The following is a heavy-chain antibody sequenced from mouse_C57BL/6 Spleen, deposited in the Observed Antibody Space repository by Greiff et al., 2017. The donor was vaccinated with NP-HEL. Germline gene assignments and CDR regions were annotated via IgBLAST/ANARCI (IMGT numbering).Heavy chain of an antibody. CDR3: ARERDYYGSSGYFDV. V-gene: IGHV5-9*01. Sequence: EVQVVESGGGLVKPGGSLKLSCAASGFTFSSYTMSWVRQTPEKRLEWVATISGGGGNTYYPDSVKGRFTFSRDNAKNTLYLQMSSLRSEDTALYYCARERDYYGSSGYFDVWGTGTTVTVSS. CDR1: GFTFSSYT. CDR2: ISGGGGNT. J-gene: IGHJ1*03. D-gene: IGHD1-1*01.